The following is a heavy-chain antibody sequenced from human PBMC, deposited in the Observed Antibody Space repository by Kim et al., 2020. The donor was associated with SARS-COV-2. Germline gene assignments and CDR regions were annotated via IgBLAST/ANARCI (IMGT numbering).Heavy chain of an antibody. Sequence: SVKVSCKASGGTFSSYAISWVRQAPGQGLEWMGGIIPIFGTANYAQKFQGRVTITADESTSTAYMELSSLRSEDTAVYYCARGSSEDGYSEYYFDYWGQGTLVTVSS. CDR2: IIPIFGTA. J-gene: IGHJ4*02. V-gene: IGHV1-69*13. D-gene: IGHD5-18*01. CDR3: ARGSSEDGYSEYYFDY. CDR1: GGTFSSYA.